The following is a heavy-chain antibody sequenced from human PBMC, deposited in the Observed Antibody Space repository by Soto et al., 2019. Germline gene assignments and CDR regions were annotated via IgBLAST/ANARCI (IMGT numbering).Heavy chain of an antibody. CDR3: VRGDNWNDEASDY. Sequence: QVQLVESGGGMVQPGRSLRLSCAASGFMFSNHGMHWVRQAPGKGLEWVAVIWSDGNNRYYADSVKGRFTISRDNSKNTLYLQMNSPRAEDTAVYYCVRGDNWNDEASDYWGQGTLVTVSS. J-gene: IGHJ4*02. D-gene: IGHD1-1*01. V-gene: IGHV3-33*01. CDR2: IWSDGNNR. CDR1: GFMFSNHG.